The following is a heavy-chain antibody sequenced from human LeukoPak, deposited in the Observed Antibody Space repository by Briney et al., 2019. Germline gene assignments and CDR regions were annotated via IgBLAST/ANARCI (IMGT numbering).Heavy chain of an antibody. V-gene: IGHV3-30*18. J-gene: IGHJ4*02. CDR3: AKDLSDTAMVFDY. Sequence: GGSLRLSCAASGFTFSSYGMHWVRQAPGKGLEWVAVISYDGSNKYYADPVRGRFTISRDNSKNTLYLQMNSLRAEDTAVYYCAKDLSDTAMVFDYWGQGTLVTVSS. CDR2: ISYDGSNK. D-gene: IGHD5-18*01. CDR1: GFTFSSYG.